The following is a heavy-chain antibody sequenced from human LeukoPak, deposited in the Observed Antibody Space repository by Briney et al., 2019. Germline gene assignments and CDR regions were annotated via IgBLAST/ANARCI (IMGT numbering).Heavy chain of an antibody. Sequence: SQTLSLTCTVSGDSITSGSYYWSWIRQPAGKGLDWIGRIFISGGTNYNPSLRSRVTMSLDTSKNQSSLKLYSVTAADTAVYXXXXXGSXLHSAGGHDIEFYYYYYMDVWGKGTTVTISS. CDR2: IFISGGT. CDR1: GDSITSGSYY. V-gene: IGHV4-61*02. D-gene: IGHD3-9*01. CDR3: XXXGSXLHSAGGHDIEFYYYYYMDV. J-gene: IGHJ6*03.